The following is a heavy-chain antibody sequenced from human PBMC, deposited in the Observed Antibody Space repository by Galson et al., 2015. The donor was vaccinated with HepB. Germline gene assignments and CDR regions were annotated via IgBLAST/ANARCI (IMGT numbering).Heavy chain of an antibody. CDR1: GFTFSRFA. D-gene: IGHD3-10*01. CDR2: ISSTGGST. CDR3: VKERYYGSGSMAFDY. Sequence: SLRLSCAASGFTFSRFAMHWVRQAPGKGLEYVSGISSTGGSTHYADFVKGRFSVSRDNSKNTLYLRMSSLRVEDTAVYYCVKERYYGSGSMAFDYWGQGTLVTGSS. J-gene: IGHJ4*02. V-gene: IGHV3-64D*06.